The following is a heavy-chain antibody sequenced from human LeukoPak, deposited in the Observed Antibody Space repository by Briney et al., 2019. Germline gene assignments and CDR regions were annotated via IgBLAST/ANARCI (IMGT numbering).Heavy chain of an antibody. J-gene: IGHJ3*02. CDR2: IYYSGST. V-gene: IGHV4-59*08. CDR3: ARHEITMVREVINDAFDI. Sequence: SETLSLTCTVSGGSISSYYWSWIRQPPGKGLEWIGYIYYSGSTNYNPSLKSRVTISVDTSKNQFSLKLSSVTAADTAVYYCARHEITMVREVINDAFDIWGQGTMVTVSS. D-gene: IGHD3-10*01. CDR1: GGSISSYY.